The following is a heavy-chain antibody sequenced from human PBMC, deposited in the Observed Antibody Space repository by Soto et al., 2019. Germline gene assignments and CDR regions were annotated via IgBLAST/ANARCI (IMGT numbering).Heavy chain of an antibody. D-gene: IGHD6-13*01. CDR1: GFIFSDYT. CDR2: ISSSGAAI. J-gene: IGHJ6*02. Sequence: EVQLVESGGDLVQPGGSLRLSCAASGFIFSDYTMTWVRQAPGRGLEFVSHISSSGAAIFYAESVKGRFTVSRDNAKNSLYLQMNSLRDDDTAVYFCARDHGGSTWFVGVYYFFGMDVWGQGTAVTVSS. V-gene: IGHV3-48*02. CDR3: ARDHGGSTWFVGVYYFFGMDV.